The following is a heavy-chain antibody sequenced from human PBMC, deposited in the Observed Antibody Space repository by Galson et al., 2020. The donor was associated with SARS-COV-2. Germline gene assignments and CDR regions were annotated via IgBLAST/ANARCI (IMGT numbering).Heavy chain of an antibody. CDR1: GFIFSSYE. Sequence: GESLKISCAASGFIFSSYEMHWVRQPTGKGLEWVSAFGPDGDTYYTDSVKGRFTISRENAENSLYLQMNSLRAGDTAVYYCVGATKYYYYGMDVWGQGTTVTVSS. V-gene: IGHV3-13*04. D-gene: IGHD1-26*01. CDR2: FGPDGDT. J-gene: IGHJ6*02. CDR3: VGATKYYYYGMDV.